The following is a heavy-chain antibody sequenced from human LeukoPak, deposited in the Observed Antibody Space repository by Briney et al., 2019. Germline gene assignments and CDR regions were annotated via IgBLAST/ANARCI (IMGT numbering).Heavy chain of an antibody. CDR2: IKQDGSEK. CDR1: GIIITSYW. Sequence: GGSLRLSCAASGIIITSYWMSWVRQTPGKGLEWEANIKQDGSEKNYVDSVKGRFTIFRDNARNSLYLQMNSLRAEDTAVYYCASHSYGYNHWGQGTLVIVSS. CDR3: ASHSYGYNH. V-gene: IGHV3-7*01. J-gene: IGHJ5*02. D-gene: IGHD3-16*01.